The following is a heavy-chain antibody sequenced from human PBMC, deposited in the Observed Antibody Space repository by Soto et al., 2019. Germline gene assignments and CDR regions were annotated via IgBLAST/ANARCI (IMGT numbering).Heavy chain of an antibody. Sequence: QPGGSLRLSCAASGFTFSSYGMHWVRQAPGKGLEWVAVIWYDGSNKYYADSVKGRFTISRDNSKNTLYLQMNSLRAEDTAVYYCARKMYSSSSYYYYGMDVWGQGTTVTVSS. J-gene: IGHJ6*02. V-gene: IGHV3-33*01. D-gene: IGHD6-6*01. CDR2: IWYDGSNK. CDR3: ARKMYSSSSYYYYGMDV. CDR1: GFTFSSYG.